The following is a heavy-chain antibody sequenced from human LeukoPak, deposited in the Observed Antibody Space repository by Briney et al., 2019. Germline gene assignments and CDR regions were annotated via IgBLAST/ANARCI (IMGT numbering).Heavy chain of an antibody. CDR3: ARAGVGTRYFDL. V-gene: IGHV3-72*01. CDR2: IRNKANTYTT. D-gene: IGHD6-13*01. Sequence: GGSLRLSCAASGFTFSDYYMDWVRQASGKGLDWVARIRNKANTYTTEYAASVKGRSTISRDESKNSLYLQMNSLKTEDTAVYFCARAGVGTRYFDLWGRGTLVTVSS. CDR1: GFTFSDYY. J-gene: IGHJ2*01.